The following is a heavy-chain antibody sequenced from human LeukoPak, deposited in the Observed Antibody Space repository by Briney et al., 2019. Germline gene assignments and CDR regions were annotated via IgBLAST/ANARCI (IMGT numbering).Heavy chain of an antibody. CDR1: DYSISSGFY. CDR3: ARGEDVSGYRTDC. V-gene: IGHV4-38-2*01. D-gene: IGHD3-3*01. Sequence: SETLSLTCAVSDYSISSGFYWGWVRQSPGKGLEWIGNIYHTGSTYYHPSLKSRVTTSVDTSKNQFSLKLSSVTAADTAVYYCARGEDVSGYRTDCWGQGTLVTVSS. J-gene: IGHJ4*02. CDR2: IYHTGST.